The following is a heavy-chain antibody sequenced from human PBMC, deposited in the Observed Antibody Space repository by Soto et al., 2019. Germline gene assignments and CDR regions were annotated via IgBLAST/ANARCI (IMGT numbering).Heavy chain of an antibody. CDR3: ARDNGLAGSFDP. D-gene: IGHD6-13*01. CDR1: GFTFRSYS. Sequence: GGSLRLSCAASGFTFRSYSVNWVRQAPGKGLEWVSYISISGTAIYYADSVKGRFTISRDDAKNSLYLQMNSLRDEDTSVYYCARDNGLAGSFDPWCPGALVTGSS. J-gene: IGHJ5*02. CDR2: ISISGTAI. V-gene: IGHV3-48*02.